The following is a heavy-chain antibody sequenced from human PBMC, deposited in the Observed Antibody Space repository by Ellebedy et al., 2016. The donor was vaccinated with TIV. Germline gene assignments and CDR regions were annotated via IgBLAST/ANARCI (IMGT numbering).Heavy chain of an antibody. Sequence: GESLKISCAASGFTFSTYYMHWVRQAPGKGLVWVSRVNNDGSGTKYADSVKGRFTISRDNAKNTLFLQMNSLRVEDTAVYYCVRDQNFKIDYWGQGALVTVSS. CDR3: VRDQNFKIDY. CDR2: VNNDGSGT. D-gene: IGHD1-7*01. CDR1: GFTFSTYY. V-gene: IGHV3-74*03. J-gene: IGHJ4*02.